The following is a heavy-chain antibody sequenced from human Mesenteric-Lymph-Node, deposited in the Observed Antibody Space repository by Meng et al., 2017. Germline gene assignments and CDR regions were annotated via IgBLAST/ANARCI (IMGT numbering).Heavy chain of an antibody. CDR3: ARGQKGYFDL. CDR1: GGSISSSNYY. Sequence: VQQQEPGPGLGKPSRPLSLICPVSGGSISSSNYYWGWIRQPPGKGLEWSGHIYNSGSTYYNPSLKSRITISVGTSKNQFSLKLSSVTAADTAVYYCARGQKGYFDLWGRGTLVTVSS. J-gene: IGHJ2*01. CDR2: IYNSGST. V-gene: IGHV4-30-4*01.